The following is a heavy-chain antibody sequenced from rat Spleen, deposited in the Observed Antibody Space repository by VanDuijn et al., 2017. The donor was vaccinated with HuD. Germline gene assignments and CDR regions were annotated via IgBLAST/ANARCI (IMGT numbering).Heavy chain of an antibody. CDR2: ISNTGGSI. CDR1: GFTFSNYY. J-gene: IGHJ2*01. CDR3: ARHNTYYGYYYFDY. V-gene: IGHV5-22*01. Sequence: EVQLVESGGGLVQPGRSMKLSCAASGFTFSNYYMAWVRQAPKKGLEWVASISNTGGSIYYPDSVKGRFTISRHNTQNTLYLQMNSLRSEDTATYFCARHNTYYGYYYFDYWGQGVMVTVSS. D-gene: IGHD1-9*01.